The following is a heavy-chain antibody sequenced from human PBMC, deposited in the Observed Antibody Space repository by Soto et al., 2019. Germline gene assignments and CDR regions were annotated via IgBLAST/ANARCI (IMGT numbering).Heavy chain of an antibody. V-gene: IGHV4-61*01. CDR3: ARGDSFGSGRELFDY. D-gene: IGHD3-10*01. CDR1: GGSVSSGSSY. J-gene: IGHJ4*02. Sequence: SETLSLTCSVSGGSVSSGSSYWSWIRQPPGKGLEWIGYVYYTGTTNYNPSLKSRVTVSVDTSKNQFSLRLTSVTAADTAMYFCARGDSFGSGRELFDYWGQGTRVTVS. CDR2: VYYTGTT.